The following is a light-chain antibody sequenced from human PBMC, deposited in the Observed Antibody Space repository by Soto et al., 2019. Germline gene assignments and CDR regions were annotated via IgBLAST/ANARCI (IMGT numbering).Light chain of an antibody. V-gene: IGLV2-11*01. Sequence: QSVLTQPRSVSGSPGQSVAISCTGTSSDVGGYNYVSWYQQHPGKAPKLMISDVTKRPSGVPDRFSGSSSGNTASLTISGLQAEDEADYFCCSYAGSYSYVFGTGTKVTVL. J-gene: IGLJ1*01. CDR3: CSYAGSYSYV. CDR2: DVT. CDR1: SSDVGGYNY.